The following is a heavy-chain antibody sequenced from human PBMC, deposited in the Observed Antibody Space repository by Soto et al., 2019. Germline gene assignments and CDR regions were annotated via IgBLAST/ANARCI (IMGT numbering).Heavy chain of an antibody. V-gene: IGHV4-59*08. CDR2: IYHSGST. CDR1: GDSISSYY. Sequence: QVQLQESGPGLVKPSETLSLTCKVSGDSISSYYWSWIRQPPGKGLEWIGYIYHSGSTDYNPSLKSRFTISADTSKNQFSLRLSSVTAADTAVYYCARQLNAFDYWGQGTLVTVSS. J-gene: IGHJ4*02. CDR3: ARQLNAFDY.